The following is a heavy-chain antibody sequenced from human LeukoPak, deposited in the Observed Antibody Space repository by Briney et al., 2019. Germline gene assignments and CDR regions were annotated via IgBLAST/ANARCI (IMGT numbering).Heavy chain of an antibody. CDR3: ARDVDSSRGLINY. Sequence: GGSLRLSCAVPGFTFSSYWMSWVRQAPGKGLEWVANIKQDGSEKYYVDSVKGRFTISRDNAKNSLYLQMNSLRAEDTAVYYCARDVDSSRGLINYWGQGTLVTVSS. V-gene: IGHV3-7*01. J-gene: IGHJ4*02. D-gene: IGHD6-6*01. CDR1: GFTFSSYW. CDR2: IKQDGSEK.